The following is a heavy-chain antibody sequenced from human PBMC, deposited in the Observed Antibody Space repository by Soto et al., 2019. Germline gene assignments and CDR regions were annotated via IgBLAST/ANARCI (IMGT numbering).Heavy chain of an antibody. CDR1: GFTFSGYG. CDR2: ISYDGSNK. CDR3: AKDMDYGDYGYYFDY. J-gene: IGHJ4*02. Sequence: GGSLRLSCAASGFTFSGYGMHWVRQAPGKGLEWVAVISYDGSNKYYADSVKGRFTISRDNSKNTLYLQMNSLRAEDTAVYYCAKDMDYGDYGYYFDYWGQGTLVTVSS. D-gene: IGHD4-17*01. V-gene: IGHV3-30*18.